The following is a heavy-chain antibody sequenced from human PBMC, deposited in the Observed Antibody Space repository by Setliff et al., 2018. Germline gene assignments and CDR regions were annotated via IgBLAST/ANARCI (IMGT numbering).Heavy chain of an antibody. CDR1: GFTVSAND. CDR3: ATGPRDSRNYLNWLGS. V-gene: IGHV3-15*01. D-gene: IGHD4-4*01. CDR2: IKSSIEGATS. Sequence: GGSLRLSCAASGFTVSANDMSWVRQAPGKGLEWVGRIKSSIEGATSDYGAPARGRFTISRDDSKNMIHLQMNNLKIEDTGFYFCATGPRDSRNYLNWLGSWGPGTLVTVSS. J-gene: IGHJ1*01.